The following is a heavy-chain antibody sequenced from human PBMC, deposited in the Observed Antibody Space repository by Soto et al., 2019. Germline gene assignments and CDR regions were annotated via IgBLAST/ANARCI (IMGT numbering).Heavy chain of an antibody. Sequence: QVQLVQSGAEVKKPGASVKVSCKASGYTFTSYDINWVRQATGQGLEWMGWMNPNSGHTGYAQKFQGRVTMTRNTYISTAYMELSSLRSEDTAVDYCAYCSGGSCYSRAFDYWGQGTLVTVSS. CDR3: AYCSGGSCYSRAFDY. V-gene: IGHV1-8*01. CDR1: GYTFTSYD. CDR2: MNPNSGHT. D-gene: IGHD2-15*01. J-gene: IGHJ4*02.